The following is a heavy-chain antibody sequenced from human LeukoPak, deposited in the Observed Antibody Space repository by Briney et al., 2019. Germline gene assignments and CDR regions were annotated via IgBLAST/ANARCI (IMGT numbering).Heavy chain of an antibody. J-gene: IGHJ6*03. CDR1: GFTFSCYW. Sequence: GGSLRLSCAASGFTFSCYWMHWVRQAPGKGLVWVSHINTDASSTSYADSVKGRFTISRDNAKNTLYLQMNSLTAEDTAVYYCAKGYYMDVWGKGTTVTVSS. V-gene: IGHV3-74*01. CDR3: AKGYYMDV. CDR2: INTDASST.